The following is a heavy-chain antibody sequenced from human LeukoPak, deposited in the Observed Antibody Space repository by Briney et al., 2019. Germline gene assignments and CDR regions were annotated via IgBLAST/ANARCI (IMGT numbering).Heavy chain of an antibody. CDR3: ARGSSSWDDAFDI. D-gene: IGHD6-13*01. Sequence: SETLSLTCAVYGGSFSGYYWSWIRQPPGKGLEWIGEINHSGSTNYNPSLKSRVTISVDTSKNQFSLKLSSVTAADTAVYYCARGSSSWDDAFDIWGQGTMVTVSS. CDR1: GGSFSGYY. J-gene: IGHJ3*02. CDR2: INHSGST. V-gene: IGHV4-34*01.